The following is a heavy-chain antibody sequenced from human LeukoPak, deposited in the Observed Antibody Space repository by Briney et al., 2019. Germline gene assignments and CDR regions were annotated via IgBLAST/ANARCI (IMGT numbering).Heavy chain of an antibody. D-gene: IGHD6-19*01. Sequence: ASVKVSCKASGYTFTGYYMHWVRQAPGQGLEWMGWINPNSGGTNYAQKFQGRVTMTRDTSISTAYMELSRLRSDDTAVYYCARDPEGSGWYSDYWGQGTLVTVYS. CDR3: ARDPEGSGWYSDY. CDR2: INPNSGGT. J-gene: IGHJ4*02. CDR1: GYTFTGYY. V-gene: IGHV1-2*02.